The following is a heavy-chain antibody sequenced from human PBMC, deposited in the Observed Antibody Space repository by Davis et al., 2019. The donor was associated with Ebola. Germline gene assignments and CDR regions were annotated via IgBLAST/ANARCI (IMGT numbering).Heavy chain of an antibody. CDR2: IRSDGSEK. CDR1: GFTFSTFG. V-gene: IGHV3-30*02. J-gene: IGHJ4*02. D-gene: IGHD6-19*01. CDR3: AKGDNSGWYGVDY. Sequence: GESLKISCSASGFTFSTFGMFWVRQAPGKGLEWVAFIRSDGSEKHYADSVKGRVTISRENSKATLDLQMNSLRAEDTAVYYCAKGDNSGWYGVDYWGQGTLVTVSS.